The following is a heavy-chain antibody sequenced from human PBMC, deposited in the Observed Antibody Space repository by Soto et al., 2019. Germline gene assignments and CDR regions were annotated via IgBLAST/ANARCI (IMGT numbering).Heavy chain of an antibody. V-gene: IGHV3-33*01. CDR3: ARDDEYSGNGMDV. Sequence: VQLVESGGGVVQPGRSLRLSCAASEFTFSNYGMHWVRQAPGKGLEWVAVILNDGSNRYHADSVKDRFTISRDNSKNTLYLQLNRLRTEDTAVYYCARDDEYSGNGMDVWGQGTTVTVS. CDR1: EFTFSNYG. D-gene: IGHD3-10*01. CDR2: ILNDGSNR. J-gene: IGHJ6*02.